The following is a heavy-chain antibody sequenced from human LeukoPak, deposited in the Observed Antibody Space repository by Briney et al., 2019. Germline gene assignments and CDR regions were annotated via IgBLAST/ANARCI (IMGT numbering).Heavy chain of an antibody. CDR2: ISYDGSNK. Sequence: PGGSLRLSCAASEFTFSSYGMHWVRQAPGKGLEWVAVISYDGSNKYYADSVKGRFTISGDNSKNTLYLQMNSLRAEDTAVYYCRMDYSSSDYWGQGTLVTVSS. D-gene: IGHD6-6*01. V-gene: IGHV3-30*03. J-gene: IGHJ4*02. CDR3: RMDYSSSDY. CDR1: EFTFSSYG.